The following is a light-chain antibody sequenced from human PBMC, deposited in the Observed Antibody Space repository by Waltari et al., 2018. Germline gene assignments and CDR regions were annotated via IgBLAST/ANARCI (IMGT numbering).Light chain of an antibody. J-gene: IGLJ3*02. Sequence: QSALTQPAPVSGSPRQPITISCTGTSSDVGSHNYDSRYQQHHGNAPTLLISDVDKRPSGVSFRFSGSKSGNTASLTISGLQPEDEADYYCSTYANGDTWVFGGGTKLTVL. V-gene: IGLV2-14*03. CDR1: SSDVGSHNY. CDR2: DVD. CDR3: STYANGDTWV.